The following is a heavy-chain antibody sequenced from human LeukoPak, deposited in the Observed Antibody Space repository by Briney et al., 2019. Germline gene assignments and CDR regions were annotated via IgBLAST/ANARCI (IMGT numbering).Heavy chain of an antibody. D-gene: IGHD1-1*01. CDR1: GFSFSV. Sequence: GGSLRLSCAASGFSFSVSWIRQAPGRGLEWVSYITSSGSNGYYADSVKGRFTISRDNAKNSLYLQMNSLGADDTAVYYCVKEAGTDWGQGTLVTVSS. CDR3: VKEAGTD. J-gene: IGHJ4*02. V-gene: IGHV3-11*04. CDR2: ITSSGSNG.